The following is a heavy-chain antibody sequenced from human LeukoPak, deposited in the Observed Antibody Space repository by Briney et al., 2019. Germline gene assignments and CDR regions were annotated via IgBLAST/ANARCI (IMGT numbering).Heavy chain of an antibody. D-gene: IGHD3-3*01. V-gene: IGHV1-8*03. Sequence: ASVKVSCKASGYTFTSYDINWVRQATGQGLEWMGWMNPNSGNTGYAQKFQGRVVITRNTSISTAYMELSSLRSEDTAVYYCARAEDFWSGRDYWGQGTLVTVSS. CDR3: ARAEDFWSGRDY. CDR2: MNPNSGNT. J-gene: IGHJ4*02. CDR1: GYTFTSYD.